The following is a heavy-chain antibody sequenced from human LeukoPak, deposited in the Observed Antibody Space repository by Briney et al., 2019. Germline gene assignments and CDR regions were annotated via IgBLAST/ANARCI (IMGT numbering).Heavy chain of an antibody. CDR3: ARDLPYRVKVGDEY. D-gene: IGHD3-16*01. CDR2: INPNSGDT. Sequence: ASVRVSCKASGYSITAYYVHWVRQAPGQGLEWMGWINPNSGDTKYAQRFQGRLTMMRDTSINIAYLELNSLQFDDTAVYYCARDLPYRVKVGDEYWGQGTLVTVSS. V-gene: IGHV1-2*02. J-gene: IGHJ4*02. CDR1: GYSITAYY.